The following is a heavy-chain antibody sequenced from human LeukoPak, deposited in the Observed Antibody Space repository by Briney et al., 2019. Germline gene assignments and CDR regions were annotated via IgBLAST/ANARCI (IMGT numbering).Heavy chain of an antibody. CDR2: IYDSGST. J-gene: IGHJ5*02. Sequence: SETLSLTCTVSGGSIRSSYYYWGWIRQPPGKGLEWIGSIYDSGSTYYNPSLKSRVTISVDTSKNQFSLKLSSVTAADTAVYYCARRYCGGGSCYSDNWFDPWGQGTLVTVSS. CDR1: GGSIRSSYYY. V-gene: IGHV4-39*01. CDR3: ARRYCGGGSCYSDNWFDP. D-gene: IGHD2-15*01.